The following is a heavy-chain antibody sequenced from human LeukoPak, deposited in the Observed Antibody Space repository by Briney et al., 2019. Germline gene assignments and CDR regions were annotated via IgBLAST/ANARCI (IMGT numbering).Heavy chain of an antibody. Sequence: ASVKVSCKASGYTFTGYYMHWVRQAPGQGLEWMGWINPNSGDTNYAQKFQGRVTVTRDTSISTAYMELSRLRSDDTAVYYCALFHYGDPIFDYWGQGTLVTVSS. D-gene: IGHD4-17*01. CDR3: ALFHYGDPIFDY. CDR2: INPNSGDT. CDR1: GYTFTGYY. V-gene: IGHV1-2*02. J-gene: IGHJ4*02.